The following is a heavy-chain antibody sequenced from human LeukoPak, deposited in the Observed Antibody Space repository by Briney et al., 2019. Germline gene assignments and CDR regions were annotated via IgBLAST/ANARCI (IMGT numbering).Heavy chain of an antibody. CDR3: ARDRSSSWSDY. J-gene: IGHJ4*02. CDR2: ITSDGSST. V-gene: IGHV3-74*01. CDR1: GFTFSSYW. Sequence: GGSLRLSCAASGFTFSSYWMHWVRQAPGKGLVWVSRITSDGSSTNYADSVKGRFTISRDNPKNTLYLQMNSLRAEDTAVYYCARDRSSSWSDYWGQGTQVTVSS. D-gene: IGHD6-13*01.